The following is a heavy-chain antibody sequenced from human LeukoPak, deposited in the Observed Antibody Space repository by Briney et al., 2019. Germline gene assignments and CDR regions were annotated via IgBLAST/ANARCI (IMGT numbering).Heavy chain of an antibody. J-gene: IGHJ4*02. Sequence: GGSLRLSCAASGFTFSSYGMHWVRQAPGKGLEWVSAISGSGGSTYYADSVKGRFTISRDNSKNTLYLQMNSLRAEDTAVYYCAKDLLSSRFLEWLLDYWGQGTLVTVSS. V-gene: IGHV3-23*01. CDR2: ISGSGGST. CDR1: GFTFSSYG. D-gene: IGHD3-3*01. CDR3: AKDLLSSRFLEWLLDY.